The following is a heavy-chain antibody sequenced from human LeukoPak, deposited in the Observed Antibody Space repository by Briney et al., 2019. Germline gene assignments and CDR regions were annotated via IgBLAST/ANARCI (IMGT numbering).Heavy chain of an antibody. CDR1: GFTFSDYY. J-gene: IGHJ6*03. CDR2: ISSSGSTI. V-gene: IGHV3-11*01. CDR3: ASSVYYYYMDV. Sequence: GGSLRLSCAASGFTFSDYYMSWIRQAPGKGLEWVSYISSSGSTIYYADSVKGRFTISRDNAKNSLYLQMNSLRAEDTAIYYCASSVYYYYMDVWGKGTTVTVSS.